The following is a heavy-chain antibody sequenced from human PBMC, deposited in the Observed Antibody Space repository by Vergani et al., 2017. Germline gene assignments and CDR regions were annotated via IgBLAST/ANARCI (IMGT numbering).Heavy chain of an antibody. Sequence: VQLLESGGNLIQPGGSLRLSCGASGFTFSSYAMTWVRLAPGKGLQWVAFIHYDGSHKYYVDSVKGRFTISRDDSKNTLYLQMNSLRAEDTAVYYCAKTFYYDVSGPFVYYYYNMDVWGQGTTVTVSS. CDR2: IHYDGSHK. J-gene: IGHJ6*02. CDR1: GFTFSSYA. CDR3: AKTFYYDVSGPFVYYYYNMDV. D-gene: IGHD3-22*01. V-gene: IGHV3-30*02.